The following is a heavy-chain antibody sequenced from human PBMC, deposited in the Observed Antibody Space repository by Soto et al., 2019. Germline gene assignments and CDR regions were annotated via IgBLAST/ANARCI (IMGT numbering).Heavy chain of an antibody. CDR1: GGTFSCYA. CDR3: ASPPPHHYYYGMDV. J-gene: IGHJ6*02. Sequence: QVQLVQSGAEVKKPGSSVKVACKAYGGTFSCYAISWVRQAPGQGLEWMGGIIPIFGTANYAQKFQGRVTITADESTSTAYMELSSLRSEDTAVYYCASPPPHHYYYGMDVWGQGTTVTVSS. CDR2: IIPIFGTA. V-gene: IGHV1-69*12.